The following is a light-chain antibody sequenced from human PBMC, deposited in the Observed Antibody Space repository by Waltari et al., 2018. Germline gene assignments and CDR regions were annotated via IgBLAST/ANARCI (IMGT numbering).Light chain of an antibody. V-gene: IGLV2-23*02. Sequence: QSALTQPASVSGSPGQSITISCTGTRSDVGSYNLVSWYQQHPGKAPKLMIYEVSKRASGGSNRCSGSKSGNTASLTSSGLQAEDEADDYCCAYAGSSTDVVFGGGTKLTVL. J-gene: IGLJ2*01. CDR3: CAYAGSSTDVV. CDR1: RSDVGSYNL. CDR2: EVS.